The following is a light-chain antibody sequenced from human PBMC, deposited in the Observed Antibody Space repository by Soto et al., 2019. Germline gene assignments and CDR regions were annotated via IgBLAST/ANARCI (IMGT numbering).Light chain of an antibody. CDR3: QQYNNWPPDRT. CDR2: GAS. V-gene: IGKV3-15*01. Sequence: IVMTQSPATLSVSPGERATLSCRARQSVSSNLAWYQQKPGQAPRLLIYGASTRATGIPARFSGSGSGTEFTLTISSLQSEEFAIYFCQQYNNWPPDRTFGQGTKVEIK. CDR1: QSVSSN. J-gene: IGKJ1*01.